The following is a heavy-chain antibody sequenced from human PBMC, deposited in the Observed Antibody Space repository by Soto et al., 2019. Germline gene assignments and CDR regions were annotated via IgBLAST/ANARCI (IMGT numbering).Heavy chain of an antibody. CDR3: ARDIMITFGGVIVLLQGFEP. V-gene: IGHV6-1*01. Sequence: SQTLSLTCAISGDSVSSNSAAWNWIRQSPSRGLEWLGRTYYRSKWYNDYAVSVKSRITINPDTSKNQFSLQLNSVTPEDTAVYYCARDIMITFGGVIVLLQGFEPWGQGTLVTVSS. CDR1: GDSVSSNSAA. CDR2: TYYRSKWYN. J-gene: IGHJ5*02. D-gene: IGHD3-16*02.